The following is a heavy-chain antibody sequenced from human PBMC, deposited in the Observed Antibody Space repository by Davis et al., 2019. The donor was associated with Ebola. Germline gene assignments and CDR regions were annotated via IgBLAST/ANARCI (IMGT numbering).Heavy chain of an antibody. V-gene: IGHV4-34*01. CDR3: ARVRGSYSHFDY. CDR2: INHSGST. CDR1: GGSFSGYY. D-gene: IGHD1-26*01. Sequence: GSLRLSCAVYGGSFSGYYWNWIRQPPGKGLEWIGEINHSGSTNYNPSLKSRITISVDTSKNQSSRKLNSVTAADTAVYYCARVRGSYSHFDYWGQGTLVTVSS. J-gene: IGHJ4*02.